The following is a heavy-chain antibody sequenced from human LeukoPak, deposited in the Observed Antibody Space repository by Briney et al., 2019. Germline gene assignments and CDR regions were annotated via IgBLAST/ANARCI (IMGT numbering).Heavy chain of an antibody. CDR3: ARDYNGGLRFLEWLRDDAFDI. CDR1: GGTFSSYA. V-gene: IGHV1-18*01. Sequence: ASVKVSCKASGGTFSSYAISWVRQAPGQGLEWMGWISAYNGNTNYAQKLQGRVTMTTDTSTSTAYMELRSLRSDDTAVYYCARDYNGGLRFLEWLRDDAFDIWGQGTMVTVSS. CDR2: ISAYNGNT. D-gene: IGHD3-3*01. J-gene: IGHJ3*02.